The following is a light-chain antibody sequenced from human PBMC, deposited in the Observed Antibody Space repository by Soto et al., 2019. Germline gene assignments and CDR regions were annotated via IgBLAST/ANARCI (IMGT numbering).Light chain of an antibody. V-gene: IGKV1-6*01. Sequence: AIQVTQSPSSLSASLGDRFTITCRASQDIRNDLAWYQQRPGQAPHXLIFAAFNLQSGVPSRFSGGGSGTHFNLTISGLQPDDFANYYCLQYYNFSWTFGQGTKV. CDR2: AAF. J-gene: IGKJ1*01. CDR1: QDIRND. CDR3: LQYYNFSWT.